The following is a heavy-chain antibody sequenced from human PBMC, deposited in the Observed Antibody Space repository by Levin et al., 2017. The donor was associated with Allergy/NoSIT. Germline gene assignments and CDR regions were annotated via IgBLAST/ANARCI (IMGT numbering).Heavy chain of an antibody. Sequence: QRGESLKISCAASGFTFSSYAMSWVRQAPGKGLERVSSISSGAEYTYYADSVKGRFTVSRDNSKNILYLQLNSLRAEDTAVYYCATQLLGADRGYWRYYFDSWGQGTLITVSS. J-gene: IGHJ4*02. D-gene: IGHD5-18*01. V-gene: IGHV3-23*01. CDR3: ATQLLGADRGYWRYYFDS. CDR1: GFTFSSYA. CDR2: ISSGAEYT.